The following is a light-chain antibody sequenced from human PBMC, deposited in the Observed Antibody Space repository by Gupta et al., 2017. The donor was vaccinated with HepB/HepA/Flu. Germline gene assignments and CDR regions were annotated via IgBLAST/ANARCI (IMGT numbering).Light chain of an antibody. CDR1: SGHSSYA. CDR3: QAWGTGIRV. CDR2: LNSDGSH. Sequence: QLVLTPSPSASASLGASVKLTCTLSSGHSSYAIAWHQQQPEKGPRYLMKLNSDGSHSKGDGTPDRFSASSSGAERHLTISSRQSEDEADYYCQAWGTGIRVFGGGTKLTVL. J-gene: IGLJ3*02. V-gene: IGLV4-69*01.